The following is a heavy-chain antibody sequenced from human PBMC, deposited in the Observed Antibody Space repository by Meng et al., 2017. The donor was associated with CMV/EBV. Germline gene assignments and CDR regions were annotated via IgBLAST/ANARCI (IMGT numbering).Heavy chain of an antibody. CDR2: IYYSGST. CDR1: GGSISSSSYY. CDR3: ARVQGSYDFWSGYYTSYYYGMDV. J-gene: IGHJ6*02. Sequence: SETLSLTCTVSGGSISSSSYYWGWIRQPPGKGLEWIGSIYYSGSTYYNPSLKSRVTISVDTSKNQFSLKLSSVTAADTAVYYCARVQGSYDFWSGYYTSYYYGMDVWGQGTTVTV. V-gene: IGHV4-39*07. D-gene: IGHD3-3*01.